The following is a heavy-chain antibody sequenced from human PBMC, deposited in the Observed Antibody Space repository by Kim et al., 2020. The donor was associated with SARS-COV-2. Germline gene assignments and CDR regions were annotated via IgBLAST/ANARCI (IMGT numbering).Heavy chain of an antibody. J-gene: IGHJ4*02. CDR3: ARGREGYISSWDFDY. CDR2: IYYSGST. V-gene: IGHV4-59*01. CDR1: GGSISSYY. D-gene: IGHD6-13*01. Sequence: SETLSLTCTVSGGSISSYYWSWIRQPPGKGLEWIGYIYYSGSTNYNPSLKSRVTISVDTSKNQFSLKLSSVTAADTAVYYCARGREGYISSWDFDYWGQG.